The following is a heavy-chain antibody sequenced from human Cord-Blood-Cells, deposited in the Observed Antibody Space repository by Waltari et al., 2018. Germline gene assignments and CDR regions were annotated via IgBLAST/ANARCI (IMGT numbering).Heavy chain of an antibody. D-gene: IGHD3-10*01. CDR3: ARPGEEGTNWYFDL. Sequence: QVQLQQWGAGLLKPSETLSLTCAVYGGSFSGYYWSRIRQPPGKGLEGIGEINHSGSTNYNPSLKSRVTISVDPSKNQFSLKLSSVTAADTAVYYCARPGEEGTNWYFDLWGRGTLVTVSS. J-gene: IGHJ2*01. V-gene: IGHV4-34*01. CDR1: GGSFSGYY. CDR2: INHSGST.